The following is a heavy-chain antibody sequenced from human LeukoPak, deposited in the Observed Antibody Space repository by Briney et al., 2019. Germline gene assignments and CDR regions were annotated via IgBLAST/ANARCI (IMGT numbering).Heavy chain of an antibody. CDR3: AKENYGDSTGGRFQH. V-gene: IGHV3-23*01. CDR2: ISGSGGST. Sequence: GGSLRLSCAASGFTFSSYAMSWVRQTPVKGLGWVSVISGSGGSTYYADSVKGRFTISRVNSKNTLYLQMNSLRAEDTAVYYCAKENYGDSTGGRFQHWGQGTLVTVSS. D-gene: IGHD4-17*01. J-gene: IGHJ1*01. CDR1: GFTFSSYA.